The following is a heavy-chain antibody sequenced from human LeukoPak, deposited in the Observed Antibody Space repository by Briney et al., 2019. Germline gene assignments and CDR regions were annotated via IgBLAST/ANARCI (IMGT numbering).Heavy chain of an antibody. Sequence: GASVTVSCKASGYTFTSYGISWVRQAPGQGLEWMGRIIPILGIANYAQKFQGRVTITADKSTSTAYMELSSLRSEDTAVYYCARDFPSVVFDYWGQGTLVTVSS. J-gene: IGHJ4*02. D-gene: IGHD2-15*01. CDR1: GYTFTSYG. CDR3: ARDFPSVVFDY. CDR2: IIPILGIA. V-gene: IGHV1-69*04.